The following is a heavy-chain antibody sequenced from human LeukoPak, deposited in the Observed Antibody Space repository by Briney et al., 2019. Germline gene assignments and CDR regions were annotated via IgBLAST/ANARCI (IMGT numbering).Heavy chain of an antibody. CDR3: AKDRTSVHLWLSDLDY. J-gene: IGHJ4*02. D-gene: IGHD5-18*01. CDR2: ISYDGSNK. V-gene: IGHV3-30*18. CDR1: GFTFSSYW. Sequence: PGGSLRLSCAASGFTFSSYWMSWVRQAPGKGLEWVAIISYDGSNKYYADSVKGRFTISRDNSKNMLFLQMNSLRAEDTAVYYCAKDRTSVHLWLSDLDYWGQGALVTVSS.